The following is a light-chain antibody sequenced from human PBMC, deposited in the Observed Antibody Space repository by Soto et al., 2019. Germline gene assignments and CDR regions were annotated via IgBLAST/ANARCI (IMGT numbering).Light chain of an antibody. CDR2: DAS. Sequence: DIQMTQSPSTLSASVGDRVTITCRASQSISSWLAWYQQKPGKAPNLLIYDASSLESGVPSGFSGSGSGTEFTLTISSLQPDDFATYYCQQYHSYPYTFGQGTKLEI. V-gene: IGKV1-5*01. CDR1: QSISSW. J-gene: IGKJ2*01. CDR3: QQYHSYPYT.